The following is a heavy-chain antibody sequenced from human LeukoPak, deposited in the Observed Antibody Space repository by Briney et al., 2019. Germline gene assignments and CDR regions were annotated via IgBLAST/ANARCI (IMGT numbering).Heavy chain of an antibody. CDR1: GFTFSSYS. D-gene: IGHD2-2*01. J-gene: IGHJ6*02. CDR3: AREERPDIVVVPVYYYYYGMDV. Sequence: PGGSLRLSYAASGFTFSSYSMNWVRQAPGEGLEWVSSISSSSSYIYYADSVKGRFTISRDNAKNSLYLQMNSLRAEDTAVYYCAREERPDIVVVPVYYYYYGMDVWGQGTTVTVSS. CDR2: ISSSSSYI. V-gene: IGHV3-21*01.